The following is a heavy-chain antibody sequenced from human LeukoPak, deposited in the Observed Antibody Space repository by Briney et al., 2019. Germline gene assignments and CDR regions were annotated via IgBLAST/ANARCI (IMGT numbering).Heavy chain of an antibody. V-gene: IGHV4-4*07. D-gene: IGHD2-8*01. Sequence: SETLSLTCAVYGGSFSGYYWSWIRQPAGKGLEWIGRIYTSGSTNYNPSLKSRVTMSVDTSKNQFSLKLSSVTAADTAVYYCARDGVLRAFDIWGQGTMVTVSS. CDR1: GGSFSGYY. J-gene: IGHJ3*02. CDR2: IYTSGST. CDR3: ARDGVLRAFDI.